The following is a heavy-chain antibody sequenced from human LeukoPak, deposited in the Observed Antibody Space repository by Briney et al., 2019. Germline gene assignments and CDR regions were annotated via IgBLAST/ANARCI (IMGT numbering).Heavy chain of an antibody. V-gene: IGHV4-59*01. D-gene: IGHD4-23*01. Sequence: SETLSLTCTVSGGSISSYYWSWIRQPPGKGLEWIGYIYYSGSTNYNPSLKSRVTISVDTSKNQFSLKLSSVTAADTAVYYCARAGGNPYYFDYWGQGTLVTVSS. CDR1: GGSISSYY. J-gene: IGHJ4*02. CDR2: IYYSGST. CDR3: ARAGGNPYYFDY.